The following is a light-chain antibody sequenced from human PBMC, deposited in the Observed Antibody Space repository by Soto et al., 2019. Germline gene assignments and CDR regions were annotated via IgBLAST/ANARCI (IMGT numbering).Light chain of an antibody. CDR2: GAS. CDR3: QQYGTSLPKYT. Sequence: IVLTQSPCPLSLSPGERATLSCRASKSVSSSYLAWYQQKPGQAPRLLIYGASSRATDIQDRFSGSESGADVTLTISRRDAEDFAVYYCQQYGTSLPKYTLGQGPELEFK. J-gene: IGKJ2*01. CDR1: KSVSSSY. V-gene: IGKV3-20*01.